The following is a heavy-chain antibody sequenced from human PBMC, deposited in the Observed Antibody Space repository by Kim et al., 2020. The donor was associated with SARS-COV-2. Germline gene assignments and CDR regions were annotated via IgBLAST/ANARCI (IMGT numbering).Heavy chain of an antibody. J-gene: IGHJ4*02. CDR1: GGSISSGGYY. V-gene: IGHV4-31*03. CDR2: IYYSGST. D-gene: IGHD1-1*01. Sequence: SETLSLTCTVSGGSISSGGYYWSWIRQHPGKGLEWIGYIYYSGSTYYNPSLKSRVTISVDTSKNQFSLKLNSVTAADTAVYYCARVRSRGTYYFDYWGQGTLVTVSS. CDR3: ARVRSRGTYYFDY.